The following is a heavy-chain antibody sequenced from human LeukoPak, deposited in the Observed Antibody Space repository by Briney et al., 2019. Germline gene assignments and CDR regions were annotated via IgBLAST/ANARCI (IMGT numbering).Heavy chain of an antibody. CDR2: TIPIFGTA. D-gene: IGHD3-16*02. V-gene: IGHV1-69*13. Sequence: GASVKVSCKASRGTFSSYAISWVRQAPGQGLEWMGGTIPIFGTANYAQKFQGRVTISADESTSTAYMELSSLTSEDTAVYYCARAPIWGGMVSYYYMDVWGKGTTVTISS. J-gene: IGHJ6*03. CDR1: RGTFSSYA. CDR3: ARAPIWGGMVSYYYMDV.